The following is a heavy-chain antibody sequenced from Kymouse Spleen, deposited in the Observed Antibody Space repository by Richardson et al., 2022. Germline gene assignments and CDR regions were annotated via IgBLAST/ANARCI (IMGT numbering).Heavy chain of an antibody. CDR1: GYTFTSYA. CDR2: INAGNGNT. V-gene: IGHV1-3*01. D-gene: IGHD3-3*01. J-gene: IGHJ4*02. CDR3: ARDRDFWSGYYLFDY. Sequence: QVQLVQSGAEVKKPGASVKVSCKASGYTFTSYAMHWVRQAPGQRLEWMGWINAGNGNTKYSQKFQGRVTITRDTSASTAYMELSSLRSEDTAVYYCARDRDFWSGYYLFDYWGQGTLVTVSS.